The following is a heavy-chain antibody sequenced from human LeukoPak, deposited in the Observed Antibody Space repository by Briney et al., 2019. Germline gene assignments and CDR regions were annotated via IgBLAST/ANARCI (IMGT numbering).Heavy chain of an antibody. J-gene: IGHJ3*02. CDR3: ARDRISRPRAFDI. Sequence: GGSLRLSCAASGFTFSSYSMNWVRQAPGKGLEWVSSISSSSSYIYYADSVKGRFTISRDNAKNSLCLQMNSLRAEDTAVYYCARDRISRPRAFDIWGQGTMVTVSS. CDR1: GFTFSSYS. D-gene: IGHD2/OR15-2a*01. CDR2: ISSSSSYI. V-gene: IGHV3-21*01.